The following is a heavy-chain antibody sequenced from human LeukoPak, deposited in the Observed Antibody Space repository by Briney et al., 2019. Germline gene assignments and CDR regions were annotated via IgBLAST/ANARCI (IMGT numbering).Heavy chain of an antibody. V-gene: IGHV4-38-2*02. D-gene: IGHD3-10*01. CDR1: GYSISSGYY. CDR3: ASSYGSGSYSSSGWFDP. Sequence: PSETLSLTCTVSGYSISSGYYWGWIRQPPGKGLEWIGSIYHSGSTYYNPSLKSRVTISVDTSKNQFSLKLSSVTAADTAVYYCASSYGSGSYSSSGWFDPWGQGTLVTVSS. J-gene: IGHJ5*02. CDR2: IYHSGST.